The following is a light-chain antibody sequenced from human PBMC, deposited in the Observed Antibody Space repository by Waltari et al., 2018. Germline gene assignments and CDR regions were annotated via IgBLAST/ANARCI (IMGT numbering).Light chain of an antibody. Sequence: SELTQDPAVSVALGQTVTITCQGGSVRSYFAGWYQQKPGQAPVFVFYGQNKRPSGIPYRLSCSSSGNTASLTITGAQAEDEADYYCNCRDTSGNLLFGGGTKLTVL. CDR3: NCRDTSGNLL. J-gene: IGLJ2*01. CDR2: GQN. CDR1: SVRSYF. V-gene: IGLV3-19*01.